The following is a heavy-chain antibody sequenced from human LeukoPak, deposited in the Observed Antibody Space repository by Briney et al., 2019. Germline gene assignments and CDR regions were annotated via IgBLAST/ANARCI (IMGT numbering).Heavy chain of an antibody. CDR3: ARDNTGFDY. Sequence: GGSLRLSCAASGFTFSDYYMSWIRQAPGKGLEWVSYISSGSTIYYADSVKGRFTISRDNAKNSLYLQMNSLRAEDTAVYYCARDNTGFDYWGQGTLVTVSS. CDR1: GFTFSDYY. D-gene: IGHD1-14*01. J-gene: IGHJ4*02. CDR2: ISSGSTI. V-gene: IGHV3-11*04.